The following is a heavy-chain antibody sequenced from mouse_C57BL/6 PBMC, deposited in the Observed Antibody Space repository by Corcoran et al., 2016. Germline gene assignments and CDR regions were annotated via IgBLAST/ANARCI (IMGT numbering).Heavy chain of an antibody. Sequence: DVQLQESGPGLVKPSQSLSLTCSVTGYSITSGYYWNWIRQFPGNKLEWMGYISYDGSNNYNPSLKNRISITRDTSKNQFFLKLNSVTTEDTATYYCARGTYDYDGFDYWGQGTTLTVSS. CDR2: ISYDGSN. V-gene: IGHV3-6*01. CDR1: GYSITSGYY. D-gene: IGHD2-4*01. CDR3: ARGTYDYDGFDY. J-gene: IGHJ2*01.